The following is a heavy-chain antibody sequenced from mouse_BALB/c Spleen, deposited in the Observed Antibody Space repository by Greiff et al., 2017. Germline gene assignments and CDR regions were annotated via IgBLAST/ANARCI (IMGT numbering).Heavy chain of an antibody. CDR1: GYTFTSYY. Sequence: VQLQQSGPELVKPGASVRISCKASGYTFTSYYIHWVKQRPGQGLEWIGWIYPGNVNTKYNEKFKGKATLTADKSSSTAYMQLSSLTSEDSAVYFCASSLYGNRFADWGQGTLVTVSA. CDR3: ASSLYGNRFAD. V-gene: IGHV1S56*01. D-gene: IGHD2-1*01. J-gene: IGHJ3*01. CDR2: IYPGNVNT.